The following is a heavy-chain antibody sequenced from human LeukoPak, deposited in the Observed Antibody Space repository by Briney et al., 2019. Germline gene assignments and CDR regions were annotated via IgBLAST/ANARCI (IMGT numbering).Heavy chain of an antibody. J-gene: IGHJ4*02. D-gene: IGHD3-16*02. CDR3: ARGPPGSYLGY. Sequence: ASVKVSCKASGYTFTAYYMHWVRQAPGQGLEWMGWINPSSGGTNYAQKFKGWVTLTRDTPINTTYMELSRLASDVTAVYFCARGPPGSYLGYWGQGTLVTVSS. CDR2: INPSSGGT. CDR1: GYTFTAYY. V-gene: IGHV1-2*04.